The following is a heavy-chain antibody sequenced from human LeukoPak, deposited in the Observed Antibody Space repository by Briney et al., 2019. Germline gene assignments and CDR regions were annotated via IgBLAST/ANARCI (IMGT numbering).Heavy chain of an antibody. CDR3: ARDLGGGTDY. Sequence: PGRSLRLSCAASAFTFSSYWMHWVRQAPGKGLVWVSRINGDGSIINYADSVKGRFTIFRDNAKNTLYLQMNSLRAEDTAVYYCARDLGGGTDYWGQGTRVTVSS. CDR1: AFTFSSYW. CDR2: INGDGSII. D-gene: IGHD1-26*01. V-gene: IGHV3-74*01. J-gene: IGHJ4*02.